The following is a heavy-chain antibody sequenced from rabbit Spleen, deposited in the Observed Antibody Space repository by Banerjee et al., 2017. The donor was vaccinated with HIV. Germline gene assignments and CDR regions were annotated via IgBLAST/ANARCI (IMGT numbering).Heavy chain of an antibody. CDR3: ARAMVPWLGLTRLDL. V-gene: IGHV1S45*01. CDR1: GFPFSNKAV. Sequence: QERLVESGGGLVQPEGSLTLTCTASGFPFSNKAVMCWVRQAPGKGLEWIACINAVTGKAVYASWAKGRFTFSKTSSTTVTLQMTSLTAADTASYFCARAMVPWLGLTRLDLWGPGTLVTVS. J-gene: IGHJ3*01. CDR2: INAVTGKA. D-gene: IGHD3-1*01.